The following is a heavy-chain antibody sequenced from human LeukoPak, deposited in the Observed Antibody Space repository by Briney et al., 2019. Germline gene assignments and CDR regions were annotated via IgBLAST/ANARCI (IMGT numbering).Heavy chain of an antibody. CDR2: IYHSGST. CDR1: GYSISSGYY. CDR3: ARETTGFINYYYYGMDV. Sequence: PSETLSLTCTVSGYSISSGYYWGWIRQPPGKGLEWIGSIYHSGSTYYNPSLKSRVTISVDTSKNQFSLKLSSVTAADTAVYYCARETTGFINYYYYGMDVWGQWTTVTVSS. J-gene: IGHJ6*02. V-gene: IGHV4-38-2*02. D-gene: IGHD1-14*01.